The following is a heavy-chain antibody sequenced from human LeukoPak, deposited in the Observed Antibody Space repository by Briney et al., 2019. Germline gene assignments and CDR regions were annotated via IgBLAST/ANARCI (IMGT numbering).Heavy chain of an antibody. J-gene: IGHJ3*02. CDR3: ATPTYHYYDSSGYVFDI. CDR1: GYTFTDYY. CDR2: VDPEDGET. V-gene: IGHV1-69-2*01. Sequence: GATVKISCKVSGYTFTDYYMHWVQQAPGKGLEWMGLVDPEDGETIYAEKFQGRVTITADTSTDTAYMELSSLRSEDTAVYYCATPTYHYYDSSGYVFDIWGQGTMVTVSS. D-gene: IGHD3-22*01.